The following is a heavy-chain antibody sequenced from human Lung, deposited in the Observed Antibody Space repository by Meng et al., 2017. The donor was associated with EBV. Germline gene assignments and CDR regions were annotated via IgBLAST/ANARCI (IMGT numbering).Heavy chain of an antibody. CDR3: ARDRVQLWFS. J-gene: IGHJ5*02. CDR2: ISYDGSNK. D-gene: IGHD5-18*01. Sequence: GGLVGVGGGGVQPVRSLRLSCAASGLTFSSYAMHWVRQAPGKGLEWVAVISYDGSNKYYADSVKGRFTISRDNSKNTLYLQMNSLRAEDTAVYYCARDRVQLWFSWGQGTLVTVSS. CDR1: GLTFSSYA. V-gene: IGHV3-30-3*01.